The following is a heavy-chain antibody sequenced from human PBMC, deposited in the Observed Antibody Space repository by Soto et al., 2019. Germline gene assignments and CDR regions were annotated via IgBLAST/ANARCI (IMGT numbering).Heavy chain of an antibody. D-gene: IGHD2-8*01. CDR2: IIPIFGTA. V-gene: IGHV1-69*13. J-gene: IGHJ6*02. CDR1: GGTFSSYA. CDR3: ARKYCTNGVCPYYYYYGMDV. Sequence: SVKVSYKASGGTFSSYAISWVRQAPGQGLEWMGGIIPIFGTANYAQKFQGRVTITADESTSTDYMELSSLRSEDTAVYYCARKYCTNGVCPYYYYYGMDVWGQGTTVTVSS.